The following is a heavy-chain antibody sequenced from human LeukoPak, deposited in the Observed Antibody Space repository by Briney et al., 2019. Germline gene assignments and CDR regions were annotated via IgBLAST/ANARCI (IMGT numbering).Heavy chain of an antibody. V-gene: IGHV4-30-2*01. CDR2: IYHSGST. Sequence: SETLSLTCTVSGGSISSGGYSWSWIRQPPGKGLEWIGYIYHSGSTYYNPSLKSRVTISVDRSKNQFPLKLSSVTAADTAVYYCARARKPPYFDYWGQGTLVTVSS. CDR1: GGSISSGGYS. J-gene: IGHJ4*02. CDR3: ARARKPPYFDY.